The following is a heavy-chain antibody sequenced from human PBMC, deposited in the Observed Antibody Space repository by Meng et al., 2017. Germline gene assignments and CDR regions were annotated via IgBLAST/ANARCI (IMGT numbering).Heavy chain of an antibody. J-gene: IGHJ4*02. CDR1: GGSLGGYY. D-gene: IGHD2-15*01. CDR3: ARGLGYCSGGSSC. CDR2: INRSGRT. V-gene: IGHV4-34*01. Sequence: EQLQEWGEELLKPTDNLSLTCELYGGSLGGYYGSWIRKTPGNGLEWIGEINRSGRTYYNPSLKSRVTISVDTSKNQFSLKLSSVTAADTAVYYCARGLGYCSGGSSCWGQGTLVTVSS.